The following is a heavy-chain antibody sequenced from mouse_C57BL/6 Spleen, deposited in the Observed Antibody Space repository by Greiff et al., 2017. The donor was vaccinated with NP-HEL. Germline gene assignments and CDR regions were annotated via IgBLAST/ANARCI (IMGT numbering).Heavy chain of an antibody. CDR3: ARDYGYDRYAMDY. Sequence: EVQLQQSGPVLVKPGASVKMSCKASGYTFTDYYMNWVKQSHGKSLEWIGVINPYNGGTSYNQKFKGKATLTVDKSSSTAYMELNSLTSEDSAVYYCARDYGYDRYAMDYWGQGTSVTVSS. D-gene: IGHD2-2*01. J-gene: IGHJ4*01. CDR1: GYTFTDYY. CDR2: INPYNGGT. V-gene: IGHV1-19*01.